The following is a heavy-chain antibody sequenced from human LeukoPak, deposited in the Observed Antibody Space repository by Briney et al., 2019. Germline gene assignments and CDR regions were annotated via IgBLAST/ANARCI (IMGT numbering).Heavy chain of an antibody. CDR3: ARQTGSGLFILP. V-gene: IGHV4-39*01. Sequence: PSETLSLTCTVSGDSISTSNSYWGWIRQPPWKGLEWIGSIYYSGNTYYNASLKSRVTISVDTSKNQFSLKFTSVTAADTAVYYCARQTGSGLFILPGGQGTLVTVSS. CDR2: IYYSGNT. CDR1: GDSISTSNSY. J-gene: IGHJ4*02. D-gene: IGHD3/OR15-3a*01.